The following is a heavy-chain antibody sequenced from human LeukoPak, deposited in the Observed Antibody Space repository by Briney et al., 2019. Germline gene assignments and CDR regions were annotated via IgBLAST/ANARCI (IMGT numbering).Heavy chain of an antibody. J-gene: IGHJ4*02. Sequence: GGSVKVSCKVSGHTLSELPMYWVRQAPGEGREWMGGFDTENDERIYAQKFRGRVTMTEHTSTNTAYMELSSLISDDTAVYYCATEVTSIVPDYWGQGTLVTVSS. CDR1: GHTLSELP. D-gene: IGHD2-21*02. V-gene: IGHV1-24*01. CDR3: ATEVTSIVPDY. CDR2: FDTENDER.